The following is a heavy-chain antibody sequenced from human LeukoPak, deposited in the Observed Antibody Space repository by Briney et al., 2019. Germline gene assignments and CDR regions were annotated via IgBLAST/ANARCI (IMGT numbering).Heavy chain of an antibody. V-gene: IGHV1-8*03. CDR3: ARVAGSIDY. D-gene: IGHD6-19*01. CDR1: GYTFTTYD. Sequence: GASVKVSCKASGYTFTTYDINWVRQATGQGLEWMGWMNPNSGYTGYAQKFQGRVTITRDTSISTAYMELSSLRSEDTAVYYCARVAGSIDYWGQATLVTVSP. CDR2: MNPNSGYT. J-gene: IGHJ4*02.